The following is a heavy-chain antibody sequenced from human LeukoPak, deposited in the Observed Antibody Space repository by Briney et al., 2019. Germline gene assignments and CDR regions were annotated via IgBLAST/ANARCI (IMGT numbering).Heavy chain of an antibody. V-gene: IGHV3-74*01. CDR3: ARGGDDY. CDR2: INPDGSIT. CDR1: GVTFSNRW. Sequence: PGGSLRLSCAVSGVTFSNRWMYWVRQAPGKGLVWVALINPDGSITTHADSVKGRFTISRDNAKNTLYLQMSSLRGEDTAMYFCARGGDDYWGQGTLVVVSS. D-gene: IGHD2-21*01. J-gene: IGHJ4*02.